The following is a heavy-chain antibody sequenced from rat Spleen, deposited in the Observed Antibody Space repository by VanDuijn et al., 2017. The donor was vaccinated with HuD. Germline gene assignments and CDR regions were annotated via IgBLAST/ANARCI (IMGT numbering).Heavy chain of an antibody. CDR3: TRDHSIPFDY. D-gene: IGHD2-1*01. Sequence: EVQLVESGGGLVQPGRSLKLSCAASGFTFSNYGMAWVRQAPTKGLEWVATISYDGSSTYYRDSVKGRFTISRDNAKSTLYLQMNSLRSEDTATYYCTRDHSIPFDYWGQGVMVTVSS. V-gene: IGHV5-29*01. J-gene: IGHJ2*01. CDR1: GFTFSNYG. CDR2: ISYDGSST.